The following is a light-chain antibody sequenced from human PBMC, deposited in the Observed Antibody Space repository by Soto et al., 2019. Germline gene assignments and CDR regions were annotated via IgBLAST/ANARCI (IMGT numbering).Light chain of an antibody. CDR2: DVT. J-gene: IGLJ2*01. CDR1: SSDVGGYNY. Sequence: QSALTQPASVSGSPGQSITISCTGTSSDVGGYNYVSWYQQHPGIAPKLLIYDVTNRPSGVSDRFSGSKSGNTASLTISGLQAEDEADYYCSSYTGSGTVIFGGGTKLTVL. V-gene: IGLV2-14*01. CDR3: SSYTGSGTVI.